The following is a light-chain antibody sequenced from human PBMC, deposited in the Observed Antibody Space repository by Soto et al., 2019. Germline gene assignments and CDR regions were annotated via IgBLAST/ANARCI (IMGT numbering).Light chain of an antibody. Sequence: VMTQSPDSLAVSLGERATINCKSSQSVLYSPNNKNYLAWYQQKPGQPPKLLIYWASTRESGVPDRFSGSGSWTDFTFTISSLQADDVAVYFCQQYSVTPLTFGPGTKVDIK. J-gene: IGKJ3*01. CDR1: QSVLYSPNNKNY. CDR2: WAS. V-gene: IGKV4-1*01. CDR3: QQYSVTPLT.